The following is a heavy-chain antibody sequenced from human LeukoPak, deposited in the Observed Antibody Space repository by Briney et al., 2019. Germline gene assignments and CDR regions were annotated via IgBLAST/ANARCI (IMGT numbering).Heavy chain of an antibody. CDR3: ARAQFTAVAGTEENYFDY. CDR1: GYTFTSYY. D-gene: IGHD6-19*01. CDR2: INPSGGST. Sequence: ASVKVSCKASGYTFTSYYMHWVRQAPGQGLEWMGIINPSGGSTSYAQKFQGRVTMTRDTSTSTVYMELSSLRSEDTAVYYCARAQFTAVAGTEENYFDYWGQGTLVTVSS. J-gene: IGHJ4*02. V-gene: IGHV1-46*01.